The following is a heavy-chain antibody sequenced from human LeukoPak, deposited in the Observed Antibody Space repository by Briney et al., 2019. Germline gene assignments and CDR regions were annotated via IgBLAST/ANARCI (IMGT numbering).Heavy chain of an antibody. D-gene: IGHD2/OR15-2a*01. CDR2: ISSDLTDV. CDR3: ARDWFHAIDY. J-gene: IGHJ4*02. V-gene: IGHV3-21*01. Sequence: GGSLRLSCAPSGFNFIDYAMNWVRQAPGKGLEWVSSISSDLTDVYYADSLKGRFTISRDNAKNTLYLQMNSLRAEDTAVYYCARDWFHAIDYWGQGTLVTVSS. CDR1: GFNFIDYA.